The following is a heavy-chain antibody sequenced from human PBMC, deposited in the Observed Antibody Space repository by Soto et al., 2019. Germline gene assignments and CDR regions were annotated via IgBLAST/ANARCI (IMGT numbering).Heavy chain of an antibody. Sequence: PSQTLPLTYAISGDRVSSNSAAWNWIRQSPSRGLEWLGRTYYRSKWYNDYAVSVKSRITINPDTSKNSLYLQMNSLRDEDTAVYYCARDHYCSGDTCYLISFDYWGQGTQVTVSS. CDR2: TYYRSKWYN. CDR1: GDRVSSNSAA. CDR3: ARDHYCSGDTCYLISFDY. J-gene: IGHJ4*02. V-gene: IGHV6-1*01. D-gene: IGHD2-15*01.